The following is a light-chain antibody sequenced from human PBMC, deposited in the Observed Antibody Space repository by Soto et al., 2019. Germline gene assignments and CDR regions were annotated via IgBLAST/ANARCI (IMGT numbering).Light chain of an antibody. Sequence: EIVMTQSPATLAVSSGERATLSCRASQSVSTNLAWYQQKPGQAPRLLVYGASARATGIPGRFSGSGSGTEFTLTISSLQSEDFAVYYCQQYNNWPPNLTFGGGTKVEIK. CDR3: QQYNNWPPNLT. J-gene: IGKJ4*01. V-gene: IGKV3-15*01. CDR1: QSVSTN. CDR2: GAS.